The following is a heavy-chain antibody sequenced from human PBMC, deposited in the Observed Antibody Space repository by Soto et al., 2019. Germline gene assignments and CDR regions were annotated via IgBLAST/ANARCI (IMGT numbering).Heavy chain of an antibody. CDR3: ARHWDVGAGASGAFDI. J-gene: IGHJ3*02. V-gene: IGHV3-11*01. CDR2: ISSSGSTI. D-gene: IGHD1-26*01. Sequence: GGSLRLSCAASGFTFSDYYMSWIRQAPGKGLEWVSYISSSGSTIYYADSVKGRFTISRDNAKNSLYLQMSSLRAEDTAVYYCARHWDVGAGASGAFDIWGQGTMVTVSS. CDR1: GFTFSDYY.